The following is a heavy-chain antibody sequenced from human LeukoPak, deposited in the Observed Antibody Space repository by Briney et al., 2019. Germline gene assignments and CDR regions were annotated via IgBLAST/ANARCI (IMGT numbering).Heavy chain of an antibody. D-gene: IGHD3-10*01. CDR3: ARYYYYGSGSYYLEKGGWFDP. Sequence: GASVKVSCKASGFIFSSAAMQWVRQARGQRLEWIGWIVVGRGNTNYAQKFQERVTITRDMSTSTAYMELSSLRSEDTAVYHCARYYYYGSGSYYLEKGGWFDPWGQGTLVTVSS. CDR2: IVVGRGNT. V-gene: IGHV1-58*02. CDR1: GFIFSSAA. J-gene: IGHJ5*02.